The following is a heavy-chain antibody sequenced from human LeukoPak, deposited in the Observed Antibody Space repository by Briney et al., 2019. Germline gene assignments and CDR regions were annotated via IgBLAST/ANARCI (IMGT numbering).Heavy chain of an antibody. CDR3: ARGPVVTTNYYYGMDV. Sequence: GGSLRLSCAASGFTVSSNYMSWVRQAPGKGLEWVSVIYSGGSTYYADSVKGRFTISRDNSKNTLYLQMNSLRAEDTAVYYCARGPVVTTNYYYGMDVWGQGTTVTVSS. CDR2: IYSGGST. D-gene: IGHD4-11*01. J-gene: IGHJ6*02. CDR1: GFTVSSNY. V-gene: IGHV3-53*01.